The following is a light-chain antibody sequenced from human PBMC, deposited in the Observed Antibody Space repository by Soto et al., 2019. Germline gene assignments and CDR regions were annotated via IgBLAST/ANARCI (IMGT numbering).Light chain of an antibody. CDR2: DAS. Sequence: EIVLTQSPATLSLSPGERATLSCRASQSVSSYLAWSQQKPGQAPRLLIYDASNRATGIPARFSGSGSGTDFPLTISSLEPEDFAVYYCQQRSNWPRALTFGGGTKVEIK. V-gene: IGKV3-11*01. J-gene: IGKJ4*01. CDR3: QQRSNWPRALT. CDR1: QSVSSY.